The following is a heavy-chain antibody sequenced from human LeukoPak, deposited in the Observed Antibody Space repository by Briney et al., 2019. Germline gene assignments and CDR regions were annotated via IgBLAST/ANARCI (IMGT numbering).Heavy chain of an antibody. CDR1: GFTFSSYS. CDR2: ISSSSYI. V-gene: IGHV3-21*01. D-gene: IGHD3-3*01. Sequence: GGSLRLSCAASGFTFSSYSMNWVRQAPGKGLEWVSSISSSSYIYYADSVKGRLTISRDNAKNSLYLQMNSLRAEATAVYYCARGVVDYYDFWSGYYTGDYFDYWGQGTLVTVSS. J-gene: IGHJ4*02. CDR3: ARGVVDYYDFWSGYYTGDYFDY.